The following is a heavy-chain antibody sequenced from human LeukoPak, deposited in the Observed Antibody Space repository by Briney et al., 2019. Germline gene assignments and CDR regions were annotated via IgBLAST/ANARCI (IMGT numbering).Heavy chain of an antibody. CDR1: GFTFSSYN. CDR2: ISSSSYI. CDR3: ARVRSSWYYFDY. V-gene: IGHV3-21*01. D-gene: IGHD6-13*01. J-gene: IGHJ4*02. Sequence: GGSLRLSCVASGFTFSSYNMNWVRQAPGKGLEWVSSISSSSYIYYADSVKGRFTISRDNAKNSLYLQMNSLRAEDTAVYYCARVRSSWYYFDYWGQGTLVTVSS.